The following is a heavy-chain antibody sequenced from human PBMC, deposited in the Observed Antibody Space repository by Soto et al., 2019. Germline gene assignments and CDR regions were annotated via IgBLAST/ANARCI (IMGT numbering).Heavy chain of an antibody. Sequence: GAAVKASCKASGYTFTSYGISWVRQAPGQGLEWMGWISAYNGNTNYAQKLQGRVTMTTDTSTSTAYMELRSLRSDDTAVYYCARVSFIYCSGGSCHYRWFDPWGQGTLVTVSS. J-gene: IGHJ5*02. CDR1: GYTFTSYG. D-gene: IGHD2-15*01. CDR3: ARVSFIYCSGGSCHYRWFDP. V-gene: IGHV1-18*01. CDR2: ISAYNGNT.